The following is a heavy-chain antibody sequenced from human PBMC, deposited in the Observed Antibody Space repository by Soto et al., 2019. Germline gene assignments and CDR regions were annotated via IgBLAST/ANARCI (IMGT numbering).Heavy chain of an antibody. CDR3: ARVQSYYGSGGGVDP. CDR1: GFTFTNYA. V-gene: IGHV3-48*01. J-gene: IGHJ5*02. D-gene: IGHD3-10*01. Sequence: PGGSLRLSCAASGFTFTNYAMTWVRQAPGKGLEWLAYITIRTGNTVYADSVRGRFTISADNAENSVFLQMNSLRAEDTAVYYCARVQSYYGSGGGVDPWGKGTLVTVSS. CDR2: ITIRTGNT.